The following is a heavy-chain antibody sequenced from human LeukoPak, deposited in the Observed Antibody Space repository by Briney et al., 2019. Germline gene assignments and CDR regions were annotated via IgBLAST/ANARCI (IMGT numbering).Heavy chain of an antibody. J-gene: IGHJ2*01. Sequence: SEALSLTCTVSGGSISSSSYYWGWIRQAPGKGLEWIGSIFYGGTTYYNLSLKSGVTISVDTSKNQFSLKLSSVTAADTAVYYCARVGTYYGDYAGYWYFDLWGRGTLVTVSS. CDR1: GGSISSSSYY. D-gene: IGHD4-17*01. V-gene: IGHV4-39*07. CDR2: IFYGGTT. CDR3: ARVGTYYGDYAGYWYFDL.